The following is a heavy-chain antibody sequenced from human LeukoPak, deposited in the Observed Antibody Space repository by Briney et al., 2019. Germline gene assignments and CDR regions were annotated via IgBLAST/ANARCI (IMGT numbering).Heavy chain of an antibody. CDR2: IYPGDSDT. V-gene: IGHV5-51*01. D-gene: IGHD3-22*01. Sequence: GESLKISCKGSGYTFSSYWIGWVRQMPGKGLEWMGIIYPGDSDTRYSPSLQGQVTISVDTSISTAYLQWSSLKASDTAMYYCARPRYDSSGYCFDYWGQGTLVTISS. CDR3: ARPRYDSSGYCFDY. J-gene: IGHJ4*02. CDR1: GYTFSSYW.